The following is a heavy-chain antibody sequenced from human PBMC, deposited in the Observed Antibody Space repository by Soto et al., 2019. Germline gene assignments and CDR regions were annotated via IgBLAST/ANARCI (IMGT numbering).Heavy chain of an antibody. D-gene: IGHD4-17*01. V-gene: IGHV1-18*01. CDR1: GYTFTSYG. Sequence: GASVKVSCKASGYTFTSYGISWVRQAPGQGLEWMGWISPYNGNTNYAQKLQGRVTMTTNTSTSTAYMELRSLRSDDTAVYYCASAYGDYSVDAFDIWGQGTMVTVSS. CDR2: ISPYNGNT. J-gene: IGHJ3*02. CDR3: ASAYGDYSVDAFDI.